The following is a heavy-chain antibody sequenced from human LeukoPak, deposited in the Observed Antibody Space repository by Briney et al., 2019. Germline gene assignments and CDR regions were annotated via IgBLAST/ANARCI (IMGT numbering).Heavy chain of an antibody. D-gene: IGHD3-10*01. CDR2: ISWNSGSI. J-gene: IGHJ4*02. CDR3: AKDIYPLNHYGPGSYFDY. CDR1: GFTFDASA. Sequence: GGSLRLSCAASGFTFDASAMHWVRQAPGKGLEWVSGISWNSGSIGYADSLKGRFTISRDNAKNYLYLQMNSLRAEDTALYYCAKDIYPLNHYGPGSYFDYWGQGTLVTVSS. V-gene: IGHV3-9*01.